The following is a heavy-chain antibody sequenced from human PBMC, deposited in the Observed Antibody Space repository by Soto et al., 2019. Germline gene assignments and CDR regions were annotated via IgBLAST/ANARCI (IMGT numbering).Heavy chain of an antibody. CDR1: GGSISTGGYY. J-gene: IGHJ3*02. CDR2: IYHSGMT. D-gene: IGHD1-26*01. Sequence: QVQLQESGPGLVKPSQTLSLTCTVSGGSISTGGYYWSWIRQHPGRGLEWIGYIYHSGMTFSNPSLLSRVAISIDTSEIRFGLKLSSVTAADTAVYYCSTVRWELHDAFDIWGQGTMVSVSS. CDR3: STVRWELHDAFDI. V-gene: IGHV4-31*03.